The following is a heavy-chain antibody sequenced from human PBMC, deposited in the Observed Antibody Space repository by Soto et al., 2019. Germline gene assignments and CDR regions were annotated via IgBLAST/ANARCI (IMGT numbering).Heavy chain of an antibody. CDR3: ARARRGAEFNYYYYYMDV. CDR2: IYSGGST. V-gene: IGHV3-66*01. D-gene: IGHD1-26*01. CDR1: GFTVSSNY. Sequence: EVQLVESGGGLVQPGGSLRLSCAASGFTVSSNYMSWVRQAPGKGLEWVSVIYSGGSTYYADSVKGRFTISRDNSKNTLYLQMNSLRAEDTAVYYCARARRGAEFNYYYYYMDVWGKGTTVTVSS. J-gene: IGHJ6*03.